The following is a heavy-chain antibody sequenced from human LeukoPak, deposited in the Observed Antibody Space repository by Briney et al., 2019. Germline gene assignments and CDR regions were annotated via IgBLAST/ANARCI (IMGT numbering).Heavy chain of an antibody. CDR2: IRYDGSNK. V-gene: IGHV3-30*02. CDR1: GFTFSSYG. Sequence: PGGSLRLSCAASGFTFSSYGMHWVHRAPGKGLEWVAFIRYDGSNKNFVDSVKGRFTISRDNSKNTLYLQMNSLRAEDTAVYYCAKDAKKYSSAWYEDYWGQGTLVTVSS. J-gene: IGHJ4*02. CDR3: AKDAKKYSSAWYEDY. D-gene: IGHD6-19*01.